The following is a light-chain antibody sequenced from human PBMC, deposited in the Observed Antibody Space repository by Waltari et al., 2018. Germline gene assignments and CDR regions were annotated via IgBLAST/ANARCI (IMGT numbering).Light chain of an antibody. CDR3: HQYTNWPFS. CDR2: HTS. J-gene: IGKJ3*01. V-gene: IGKV3-15*01. CDR1: KSVYGN. Sequence: IVMTQSPSTLSVSPWDTATPSCRARKSVYGNLAWYQQKPGQSPRLLIFHTSARATGIPTRFSGGGSGTEYTLTISSLQSEDFAVYFCHQYTNWPFSFGPGTTVKI.